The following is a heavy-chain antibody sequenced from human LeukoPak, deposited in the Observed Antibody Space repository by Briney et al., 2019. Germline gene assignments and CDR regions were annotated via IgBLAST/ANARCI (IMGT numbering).Heavy chain of an antibody. CDR3: EKGLNGYLDY. CDR1: GFTFSSYG. CDR2: IRSDGSSK. D-gene: IGHD2-8*01. Sequence: GGSLRLSCSASGFTFSSYGMHGVRDAPGKGLEWVAFIRSDGSSKHYADSVKGRFTISRDNSYSTLYVQMNSLRAEDTAVYYCEKGLNGYLDYWGQGTLVTVSS. V-gene: IGHV3-30*02. J-gene: IGHJ4*02.